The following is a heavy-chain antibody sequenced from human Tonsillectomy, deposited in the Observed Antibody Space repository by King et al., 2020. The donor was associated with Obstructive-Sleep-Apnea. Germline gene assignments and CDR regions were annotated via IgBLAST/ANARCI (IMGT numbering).Heavy chain of an antibody. CDR3: VKDREKWELRYFDC. D-gene: IGHD1-26*01. Sequence: QLVQYGGGLVQPGGSLRLSCAASGFTFSSYGMSWVRQAPGKGLEWVSSFSDSGGRGTYYADSVMGRFTISRDNSKSTLYLQMNSLRAEDTAVYFCVKDREKWELRYFDCWGQGTLVTVSS. CDR1: GFTFSSYG. V-gene: IGHV3-23*04. J-gene: IGHJ4*02. CDR2: FSDSGGRGT.